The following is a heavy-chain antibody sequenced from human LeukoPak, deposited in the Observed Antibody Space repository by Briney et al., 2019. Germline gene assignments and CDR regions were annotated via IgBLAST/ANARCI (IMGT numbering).Heavy chain of an antibody. CDR3: ARPIAARSPFDI. CDR2: IYHTGGA. V-gene: IGHV4/OR15-8*01. J-gene: IGHJ3*02. D-gene: IGHD6-13*01. Sequence: SETLSLTCAVSGVPIASHSWWSWVRQPPGKGLEWIGEIYHTGGANYKPSLKSRVTMSVDTSNNHFSLKLTSVTAADTAVYYCARPIAARSPFDIWGQGTMVTVSS. CDR1: GVPIASHSW.